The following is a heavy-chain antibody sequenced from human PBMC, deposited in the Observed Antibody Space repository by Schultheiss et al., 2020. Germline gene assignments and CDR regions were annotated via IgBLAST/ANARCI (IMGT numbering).Heavy chain of an antibody. D-gene: IGHD2-15*01. Sequence: SGPTLVKPTQTLTLTCTFSGFSLSTSGVGVGWIRQPPGKALEWLALIYWNDDKRYSPSLKSRLTITKDTSKNQVVLTMTNMDPVDTATYYCAHAPPIVVVVAASNWCDPWGQGTLGTVS. J-gene: IGHJ5*02. CDR3: AHAPPIVVVVAASNWCDP. CDR1: GFSLSTSGVG. V-gene: IGHV2-5*01. CDR2: IYWNDDK.